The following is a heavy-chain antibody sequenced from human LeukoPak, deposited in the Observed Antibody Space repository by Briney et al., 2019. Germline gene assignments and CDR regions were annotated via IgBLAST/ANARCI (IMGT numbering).Heavy chain of an antibody. D-gene: IGHD6-13*01. J-gene: IGHJ4*02. V-gene: IGHV3-30-3*01. CDR3: AREEGSSSSWYLASGIDY. CDR1: GFTFSSYA. Sequence: PGGSLRLSCAASGFTFSSYAMHWVRQAPGKGLEGVAVISYDGSNKYYTDSVKGRFTISRDNSKNTLYLQMNSLRAEDTAVYYCAREEGSSSSWYLASGIDYWGQGTLVTVSS. CDR2: ISYDGSNK.